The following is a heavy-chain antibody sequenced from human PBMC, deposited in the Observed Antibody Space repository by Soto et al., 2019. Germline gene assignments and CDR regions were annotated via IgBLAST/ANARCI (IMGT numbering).Heavy chain of an antibody. CDR1: GFTFEDYG. J-gene: IGHJ5*02. D-gene: IGHD6-13*01. Sequence: GGSLRLSCAASGFTFEDYGMSWVRQAPGKGLEWVSGIKGNGGSTGYADSVKGRFTISRDNAKNSLYLQMNSLRADDTAFYYCARDRYSSNWYPVGWWFDPWGQGTLVTVSS. CDR2: IKGNGGST. V-gene: IGHV3-20*04. CDR3: ARDRYSSNWYPVGWWFDP.